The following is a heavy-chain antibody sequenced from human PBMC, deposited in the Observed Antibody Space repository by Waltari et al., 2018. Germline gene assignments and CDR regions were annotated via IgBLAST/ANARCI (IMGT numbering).Heavy chain of an antibody. D-gene: IGHD4-17*01. V-gene: IGHV3-74*01. CDR1: GVTFTRNC. CDR2: INSDGSST. CDR3: ARDHRATVLGGYFDY. Sequence: EVPLVESGEGLVQPGGYVRFSCAAAGVTFTRNCMHWVRQATGKGLVCVSRINSDGSSTSYADSVKGRFTISRDNAKNTLYLQMNSLRAEDTAVYYCARDHRATVLGGYFDYWGQGTLVTVSS. J-gene: IGHJ4*02.